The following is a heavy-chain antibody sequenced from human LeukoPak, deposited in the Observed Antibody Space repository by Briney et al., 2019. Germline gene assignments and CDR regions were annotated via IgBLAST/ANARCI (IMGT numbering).Heavy chain of an antibody. D-gene: IGHD6-13*01. Sequence: PSQTLSLTCTVSGGSISSGDYYWSWIRQPPVNGLEWIGYLYYSGRTYYNPSLKSRVTISVDTSKNQFSLKLSSVTAADTAVYYCARAGINNWFDPWGPGTLVTVSS. CDR2: LYYSGRT. V-gene: IGHV4-30-4*08. CDR1: GGSISSGDYY. CDR3: ARAGINNWFDP. J-gene: IGHJ5*02.